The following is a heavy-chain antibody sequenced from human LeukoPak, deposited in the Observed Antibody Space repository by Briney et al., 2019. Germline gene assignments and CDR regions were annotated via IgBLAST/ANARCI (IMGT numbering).Heavy chain of an antibody. J-gene: IGHJ5*02. V-gene: IGHV4-31*03. CDR3: ARGRFLEWLSNWFDP. CDR2: IYYSGST. CDR1: GGSISSGGYY. D-gene: IGHD3-3*01. Sequence: SETLSLTCTVSGGSISSGGYYWSWIRQHPGKGLEWIGYIYYSGSTYYNPSLKSRVTVSVDTSKNQFSLKLSSVTAADTAVYYCARGRFLEWLSNWFDPWGQGTLVTVSS.